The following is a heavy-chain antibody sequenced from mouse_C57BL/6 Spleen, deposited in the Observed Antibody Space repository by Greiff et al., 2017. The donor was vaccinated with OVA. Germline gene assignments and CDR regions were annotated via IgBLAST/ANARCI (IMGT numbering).Heavy chain of an antibody. J-gene: IGHJ4*01. CDR2: IYPGSGST. Sequence: QVQLKQPGAELVKPGASVKMSCKASGYTFTSYWITWVKQRPGQGLEWIGDIYPGSGSTNYNEKFKSKATLTVDTSSSTAYMQLSSLTSEDSAVYYCARIGLYLRYAMDYWGQGTSVTVSS. V-gene: IGHV1-55*01. CDR3: ARIGLYLRYAMDY. D-gene: IGHD5-5*01. CDR1: GYTFTSYW.